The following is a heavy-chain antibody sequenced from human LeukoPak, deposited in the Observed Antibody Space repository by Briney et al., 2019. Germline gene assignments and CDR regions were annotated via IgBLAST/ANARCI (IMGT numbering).Heavy chain of an antibody. Sequence: ASVKVSCKASGYTFTDYYIHWVRQAPGQGLEWVGRINPYSGDTNYAQKFQGRVTMTRDTSITTAYMELSRLRSDDTAVFHCARATFIGSSFSRYNWFDPWGQGTLVTVSS. CDR1: GYTFTDYY. CDR2: INPYSGDT. J-gene: IGHJ5*02. D-gene: IGHD1-26*01. CDR3: ARATFIGSSFSRYNWFDP. V-gene: IGHV1-2*06.